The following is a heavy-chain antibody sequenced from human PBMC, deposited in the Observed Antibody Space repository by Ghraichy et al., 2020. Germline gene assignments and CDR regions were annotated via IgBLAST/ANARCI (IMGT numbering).Heavy chain of an antibody. Sequence: LSLTCAASGFTLSSCGMHWVRQAPGKGLEWVAFKRYDGNNRYNVDSVKGRFTISRDNSKNTLYLQMNSLRAEDTAVYYCAKDLLVGASRGPFDYWGQGTLVTVSS. D-gene: IGHD1-26*01. CDR2: KRYDGNNR. V-gene: IGHV3-30*02. J-gene: IGHJ4*02. CDR1: GFTLSSCG. CDR3: AKDLLVGASRGPFDY.